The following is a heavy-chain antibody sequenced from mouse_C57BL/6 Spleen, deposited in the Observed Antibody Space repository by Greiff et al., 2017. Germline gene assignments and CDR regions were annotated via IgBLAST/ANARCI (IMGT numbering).Heavy chain of an antibody. D-gene: IGHD2-4*01. CDR1: GYTFTDYY. V-gene: IGHV1-26*01. Sequence: VQLQQSGPELVKPGASVKISCKASGYTFTDYYMNWVKQSHGKSLEWIGDINPNNGGTSYNQKFKGKATLTVDKSSSTAYMELRSLTSEDSAVYYGARGGTSEYDGYFDVWGTGTTVTVSS. CDR2: INPNNGGT. CDR3: ARGGTSEYDGYFDV. J-gene: IGHJ1*03.